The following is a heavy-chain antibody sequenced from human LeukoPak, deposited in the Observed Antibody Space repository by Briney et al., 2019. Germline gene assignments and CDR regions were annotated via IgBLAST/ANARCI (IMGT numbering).Heavy chain of an antibody. CDR3: ARGGDYGDLRYFDY. CDR1: GGSINNYY. Sequence: SETLSLTCTVSGGSINNYYWSWIRQPPGKGLEWIGYIYYRGSTNYNPSLKSRVTFSVDTSKNQFSLKLTSVTGAAPAVYYCARGGDYGDLRYFDYWGQGTLVTVSS. V-gene: IGHV4-59*01. CDR2: IYYRGST. J-gene: IGHJ4*02. D-gene: IGHD4-17*01.